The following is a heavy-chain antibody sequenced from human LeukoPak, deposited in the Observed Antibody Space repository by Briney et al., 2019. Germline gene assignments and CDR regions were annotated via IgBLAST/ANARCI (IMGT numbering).Heavy chain of an antibody. V-gene: IGHV4-31*03. CDR1: GGSISSGGYY. J-gene: IGHJ4*02. CDR3: ARALGYCSSTSCSSFDY. Sequence: SETLSLTCTVSGGSISSGGYYWSWIRQHPGKGLEWIGYIYYSGSTYYNPSLKSRVTISVDTSKNQFSLTLSSVTAADTAVYYCARALGYCSSTSCSSFDYWGQGTLVTVSS. CDR2: IYYSGST. D-gene: IGHD2-2*01.